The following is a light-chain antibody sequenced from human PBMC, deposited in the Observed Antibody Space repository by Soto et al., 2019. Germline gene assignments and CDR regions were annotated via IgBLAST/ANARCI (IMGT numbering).Light chain of an antibody. CDR3: SSYTTSSTVVV. CDR1: SSDVGVYNY. CDR2: DVS. Sequence: QSVLTQPASVSGSPKQSITIPCTGASSDVGVYNYVSWYQHHPGKAPKLMIYDVSNRPSGVYNRFSGSKSGNTASLTISGLQDEDEADYYCSSYTTSSTVVVFGGGTKLTVL. J-gene: IGLJ2*01. V-gene: IGLV2-14*03.